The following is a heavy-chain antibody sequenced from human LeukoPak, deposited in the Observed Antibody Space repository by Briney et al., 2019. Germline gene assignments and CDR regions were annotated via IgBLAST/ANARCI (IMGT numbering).Heavy chain of an antibody. J-gene: IGHJ4*02. Sequence: GESLKISCKGFGYSFTNYWIAWVRQMPGKGLEWMGIIYPGESDTRYSPSFQGQVTISADKSIDTAYLQWSSLKASDTATYYCARRYDNTGYYVYWGQGTLVTVPS. CDR1: GYSFTNYW. V-gene: IGHV5-51*01. CDR2: IYPGESDT. D-gene: IGHD3-22*01. CDR3: ARRYDNTGYYVY.